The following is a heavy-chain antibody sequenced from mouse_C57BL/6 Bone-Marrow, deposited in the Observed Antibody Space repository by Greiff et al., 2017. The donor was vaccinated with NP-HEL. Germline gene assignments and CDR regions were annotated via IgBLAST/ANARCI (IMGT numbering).Heavy chain of an antibody. CDR2: ISSGGSYT. J-gene: IGHJ3*01. V-gene: IGHV5-6*01. D-gene: IGHD1-1*01. CDR3: ARPGSSLFAY. Sequence: EVQRVESGGDLVKPGGSLKLSCAASGFTFSSYGMSWVRQTPDKRLEWVATISSGGSYTYYPDSVKGRFTISRDNAKNTLYLQMSSLKSEDTAMYYCARPGSSLFAYWGQVTLVTVSA. CDR1: GFTFSSYG.